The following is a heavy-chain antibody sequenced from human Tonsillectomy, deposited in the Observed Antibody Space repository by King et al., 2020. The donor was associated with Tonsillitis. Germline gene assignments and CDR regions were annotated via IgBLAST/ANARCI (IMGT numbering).Heavy chain of an antibody. J-gene: IGHJ4*02. CDR2: IIPILGIA. Sequence: QLVQSGAEVKKPGSSVKVSCKASGGTFSSYAISWVRQAPGQGLEWMGRIIPILGIANYAQKFQGRVTITADKSTSTAYMELSSLRSEDTAVYYCARDLAVYCTNGVCPFDYWGQGTLVTVSS. D-gene: IGHD2-8*01. CDR3: ARDLAVYCTNGVCPFDY. CDR1: GGTFSSYA. V-gene: IGHV1-69*09.